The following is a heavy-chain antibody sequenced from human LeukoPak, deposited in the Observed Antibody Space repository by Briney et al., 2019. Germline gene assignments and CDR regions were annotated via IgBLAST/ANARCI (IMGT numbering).Heavy chain of an antibody. D-gene: IGHD5-12*01. CDR2: IDNGGSDT. J-gene: IGHJ3*01. V-gene: IGHV3-74*01. CDR3: ARGGFSHGFDV. Sequence: GGSLRLSCATSGFTFRDYWIHWVRQAPRGGLVWVGRIDNGGSDTIYADSVKGRFTVSRDNAKNTLYLQMNSLRAEDTAVYFCARGGFSHGFDVWGQGTVVTVSS. CDR1: GFTFRDYW.